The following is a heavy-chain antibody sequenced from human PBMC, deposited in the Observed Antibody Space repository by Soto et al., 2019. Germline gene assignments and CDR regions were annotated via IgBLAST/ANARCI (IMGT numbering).Heavy chain of an antibody. Sequence: EVQLVESGGGLVKPGGSLRLSCAASGFTFSSYSMNWVRQAPGKGLEWVSSISSSSSYIYYADSVKGRFTISRDNAKNSLYLQMNSLRAEDTAVYYCARVRDFWSGYYDYWGQGTLVTVSS. D-gene: IGHD3-3*01. CDR1: GFTFSSYS. CDR3: ARVRDFWSGYYDY. V-gene: IGHV3-21*01. CDR2: ISSSSSYI. J-gene: IGHJ4*02.